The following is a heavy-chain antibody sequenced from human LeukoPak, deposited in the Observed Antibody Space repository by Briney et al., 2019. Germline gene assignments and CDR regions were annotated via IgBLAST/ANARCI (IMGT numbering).Heavy chain of an antibody. CDR2: INSDGSST. V-gene: IGHV3-74*01. J-gene: IGHJ4*02. CDR1: GFTFSSYW. D-gene: IGHD1-26*01. Sequence: GGSLRLSCAASGFTFSSYWMHWVRQAPGKGLVWVSRINSDGSSTSYADSVKGRFTISRDNAKNTLYLQMNSLGAEDTAVYCCARGESGSPPELWGQGTLVTVSS. CDR3: ARGESGSPPEL.